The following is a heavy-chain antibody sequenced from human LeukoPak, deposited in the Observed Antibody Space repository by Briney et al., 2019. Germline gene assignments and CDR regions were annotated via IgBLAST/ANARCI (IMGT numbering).Heavy chain of an antibody. D-gene: IGHD3-3*01. CDR1: GYTFTGYC. CDR3: ARVDTIFGPGGWFDP. CDR2: INPNSGGT. J-gene: IGHJ5*02. V-gene: IGHV1-2*02. Sequence: ASVKVSCKASGYTFTGYCMHWVRQAPGQGLEWMGWINPNSGGTNYAQKFQGRVTMTRDTSISTAYMELSRLRSDDTAVYYCARVDTIFGPGGWFDPWGQGTLVTVSS.